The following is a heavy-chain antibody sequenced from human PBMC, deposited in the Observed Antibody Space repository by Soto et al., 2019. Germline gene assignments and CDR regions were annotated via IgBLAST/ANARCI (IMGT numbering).Heavy chain of an antibody. CDR1: GFTFSTYA. V-gene: IGHV3-30-3*01. CDR3: ARDWVEYAAEYYYGLDV. D-gene: IGHD2-8*02. Sequence: QVQLVESGGGVVQPGRSLRLSCAASGFTFSTYAMHWVRQAPGKGLEWVAVISYDGSNKYYADSVKGRFTISRDNSKKALYVQMDSLSPEDTAVYYCARDWVEYAAEYYYGLDVWGQGNTVTVSS. J-gene: IGHJ6*02. CDR2: ISYDGSNK.